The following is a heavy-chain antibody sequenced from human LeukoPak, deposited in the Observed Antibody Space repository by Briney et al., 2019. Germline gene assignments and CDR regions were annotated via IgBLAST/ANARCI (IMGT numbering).Heavy chain of an antibody. J-gene: IGHJ4*02. CDR2: ISYDGSNK. CDR3: ARDRTAALFYY. D-gene: IGHD2-15*01. Sequence: GGSLRLSCAASGFTFSSYGMHWVRQAPGKGLEWVAVISYDGSNKYYADSVKGRFTISRDNSKNTLYLQMNSLRAEDTAVYYCARDRTAALFYYWGQGTLVTVSS. CDR1: GFTFSSYG. V-gene: IGHV3-30*03.